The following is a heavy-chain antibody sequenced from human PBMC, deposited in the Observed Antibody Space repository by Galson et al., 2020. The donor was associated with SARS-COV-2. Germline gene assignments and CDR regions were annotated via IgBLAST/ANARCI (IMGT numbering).Heavy chain of an antibody. CDR2: ISGSGGST. J-gene: IGHJ4*02. Sequence: GGSLRLSCAASGFTFSSYAMSWVRQAPGKGLEWVSAISGSGGSTYYADSVKGRFTISRDNSKNTLYLQMNSLRAEDTAVYYCAKDQTRYDILTGYDYWGQGTLVTVSS. CDR3: AKDQTRYDILTGYDY. D-gene: IGHD3-9*01. CDR1: GFTFSSYA. V-gene: IGHV3-23*01.